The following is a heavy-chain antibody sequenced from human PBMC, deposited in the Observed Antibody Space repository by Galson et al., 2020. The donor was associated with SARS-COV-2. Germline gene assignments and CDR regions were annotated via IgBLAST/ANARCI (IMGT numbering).Heavy chain of an antibody. CDR2: IYYSGST. CDR3: ARHVTGTLYWFDP. CDR1: GGSISSYY. D-gene: IGHD1-7*01. V-gene: IGHV4-59*08. Sequence: SETLSLTCTVSGGSISSYYWSWIRQPPGKGLEWIGYIYYSGSTNYNPSLKSRVTISVDTSKNQFSLKLSSVTAADTAVYYCARHVTGTLYWFDPWGQGTLVTVSS. J-gene: IGHJ5*02.